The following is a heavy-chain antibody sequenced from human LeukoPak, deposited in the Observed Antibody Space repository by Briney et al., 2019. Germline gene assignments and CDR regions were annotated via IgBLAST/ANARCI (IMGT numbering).Heavy chain of an antibody. J-gene: IGHJ4*02. CDR3: ARDTIDIGDFCGDY. Sequence: GGSLRLSCAASGFTVSSNYMSWVRQAPGKGLEWVSSISSSSSYIYYADSLKGRFTISRDNAKNSLYLQMNSLRAEDTAVYYCARDTIDIGDFCGDYWGQGTLVTVSS. V-gene: IGHV3-21*01. CDR1: GFTVSSNY. D-gene: IGHD4-17*01. CDR2: ISSSSSYI.